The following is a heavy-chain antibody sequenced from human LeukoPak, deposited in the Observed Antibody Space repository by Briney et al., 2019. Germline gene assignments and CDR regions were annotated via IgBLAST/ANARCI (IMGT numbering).Heavy chain of an antibody. V-gene: IGHV4-34*01. J-gene: IGHJ5*02. Sequence: SETLSLTFAVSAGSFSGYYLSWLGLPPGKGLEWIGEINHSGSTNYNPSLKSRITISVDTSKNQFSLKLNSVTAADTAVYYCARGGYCSGGNCYDPTGFDPWGQGTLVTVSS. CDR2: INHSGST. CDR3: ARGGYCSGGNCYDPTGFDP. CDR1: AGSFSGYY. D-gene: IGHD2-15*01.